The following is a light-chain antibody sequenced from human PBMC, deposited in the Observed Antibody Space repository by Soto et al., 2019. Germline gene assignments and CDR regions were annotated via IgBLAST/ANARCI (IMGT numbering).Light chain of an antibody. Sequence: QSVLTQPASVSGSPGQAITISCTGTSRDVGGYNYVSWYQQHPGKAPKLRIYDVSNRPSGVSNRSSGSKSGNTASLTISGLQAEYEADYYCSSYSSSSTHVSVTVSKVTDL. CDR1: SRDVGGYNY. V-gene: IGLV2-14*01. CDR3: SSYSSSSTHV. J-gene: IGLJ1*01. CDR2: DVS.